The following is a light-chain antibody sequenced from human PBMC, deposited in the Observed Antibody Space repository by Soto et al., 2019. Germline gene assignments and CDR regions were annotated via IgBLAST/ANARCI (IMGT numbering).Light chain of an antibody. CDR2: DAS. Sequence: IVLTHSPAILSFSPWYRSTLSSRASQSIGNFLAWYQQKPGQPPRLLIFDASNRAAGVPARFSGSESGAVFTLTISSLQPEDFATYYCQQLHSYPITFGQGTRLEIK. CDR1: QSIGNF. CDR3: QQLHSYPIT. V-gene: IGKV3-11*01. J-gene: IGKJ5*01.